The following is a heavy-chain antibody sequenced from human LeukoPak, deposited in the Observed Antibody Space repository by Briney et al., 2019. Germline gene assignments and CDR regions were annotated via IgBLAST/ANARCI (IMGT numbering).Heavy chain of an antibody. Sequence: PSETLSLTCTVSGGSISSYYWSWIRQPPGKGLEWIGYIYYSGSTNYNPSLKSRVTISVDTSKNQFSLKLSSVTAADTAVYYCARGPTTYYYDSSGSAIDYWGQGTLVTVSS. CDR1: GGSISSYY. CDR2: IYYSGST. CDR3: ARGPTTYYYDSSGSAIDY. V-gene: IGHV4-59*08. D-gene: IGHD3-22*01. J-gene: IGHJ4*02.